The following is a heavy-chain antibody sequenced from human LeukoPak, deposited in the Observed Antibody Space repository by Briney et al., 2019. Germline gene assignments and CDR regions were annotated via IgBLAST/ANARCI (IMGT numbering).Heavy chain of an antibody. CDR1: GGSFSGYY. V-gene: IGHV4-34*01. J-gene: IGHJ6*02. D-gene: IGHD6-6*01. CDR3: ARGVIAAPHYYYGMDV. Sequence: SETLSLTCAVYGGSFSGYYWSWIRQPPGKGLEWIGEINHSGSTNYNPSLKSRVTISVDTPKNQFSLKLSSVTAADTAVYYCARGVIAAPHYYYGMDVWGQGTTVTVSS. CDR2: INHSGST.